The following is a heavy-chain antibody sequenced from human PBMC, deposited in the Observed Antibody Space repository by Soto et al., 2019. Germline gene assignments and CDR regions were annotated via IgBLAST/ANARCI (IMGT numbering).Heavy chain of an antibody. V-gene: IGHV1-18*01. Sequence: ASVKVSCKASGYTFTSYGISWVRQAPGQGLEWMGWISAYNGNTNYAQKLQGRVTMTTDTSTSTAYMELRSLRSDDTAVYYCARRPRGYSGYDPIDYCGQGTLVTIYS. CDR2: ISAYNGNT. CDR1: GYTFTSYG. D-gene: IGHD5-12*01. J-gene: IGHJ4*02. CDR3: ARRPRGYSGYDPIDY.